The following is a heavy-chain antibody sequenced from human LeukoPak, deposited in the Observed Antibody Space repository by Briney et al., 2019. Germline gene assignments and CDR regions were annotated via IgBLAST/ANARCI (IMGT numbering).Heavy chain of an antibody. CDR2: IYYSGST. D-gene: IGHD2-15*01. J-gene: IGHJ4*02. CDR1: GGSISSGGYY. Sequence: SETLSLTCTVSGGSISSGGYYWSWIRQHQGKGLEWIGYIYYSGSTYYNPSLKSRVTISVDTSKNQFSLKLSSVTAADTAVYYCAREARGINYFDYWGQGTLVTVSS. CDR3: AREARGINYFDY. V-gene: IGHV4-31*03.